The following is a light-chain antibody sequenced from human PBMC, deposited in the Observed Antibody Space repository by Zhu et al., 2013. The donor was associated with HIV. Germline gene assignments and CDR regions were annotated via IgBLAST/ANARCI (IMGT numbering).Light chain of an antibody. Sequence: DIQLTQSPSFLSASVGDRVTITCWASQGISSYLAWYQQKPGKAPKLLIYAASTLQSGVPSRFSGSGSGTEFTLTISSLQPEDFATYYCQQLNSPRVTFGPGTKVDIK. CDR3: QQLNSPRVT. J-gene: IGKJ3*01. CDR1: QGISSY. CDR2: AAS. V-gene: IGKV1-9*01.